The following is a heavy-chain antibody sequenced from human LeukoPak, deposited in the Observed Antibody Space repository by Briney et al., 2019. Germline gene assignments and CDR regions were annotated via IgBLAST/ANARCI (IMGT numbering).Heavy chain of an antibody. J-gene: IGHJ4*02. CDR2: ISYDGRIE. D-gene: IGHD2/OR15-2a*01. Sequence: AGGSLRLSCAASGFAFSSYAIHWVRQAPGKGLEWVSFISYDGRIEYYADSVKGRLTISRDNSKNTVSLQMNSLRAEDTAIYYCARDLSEKYSIDYWGQGTLVTVSS. CDR1: GFAFSSYA. CDR3: ARDLSEKYSIDY. V-gene: IGHV3-30-3*01.